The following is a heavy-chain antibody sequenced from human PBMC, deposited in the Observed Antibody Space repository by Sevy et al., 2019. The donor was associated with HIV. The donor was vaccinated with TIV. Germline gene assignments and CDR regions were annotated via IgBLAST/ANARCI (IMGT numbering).Heavy chain of an antibody. CDR2: FDPEDGET. CDR3: ATTKDYYDSSGYPFDY. Sequence: ASVKVSCKVSGYTLTELSMHWVRQAPGKGLEWIGSFDPEDGETIYQQKFQGRVTLTEDTSTDTAYMELSSLRSEDTAVYYCATTKDYYDSSGYPFDYWGQGTLVTVSS. D-gene: IGHD3-22*01. J-gene: IGHJ4*02. CDR1: GYTLTELS. V-gene: IGHV1-24*01.